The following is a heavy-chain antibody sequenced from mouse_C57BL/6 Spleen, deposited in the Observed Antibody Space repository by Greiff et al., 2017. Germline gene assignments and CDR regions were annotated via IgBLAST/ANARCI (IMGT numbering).Heavy chain of an antibody. CDR3: ARAYDYALYFDY. CDR1: GFTFSDYY. J-gene: IGHJ2*01. D-gene: IGHD2-4*01. Sequence: EVQLQQSEGGLVQPGSSMKLSCTASGFTFSDYYMAWVRQVPEKGLEWVANINYDGSSTYYLDSLKSRFIISRDNAKNILYLQMSSLKSEDTATYYCARAYDYALYFDYWGQGTTLTVSS. CDR2: INYDGSST. V-gene: IGHV5-16*01.